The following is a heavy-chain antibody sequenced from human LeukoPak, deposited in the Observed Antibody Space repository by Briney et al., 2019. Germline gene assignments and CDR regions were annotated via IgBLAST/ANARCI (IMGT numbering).Heavy chain of an antibody. D-gene: IGHD4-17*01. CDR2: ISSSGSTI. V-gene: IGHV3-11*04. CDR3: ASGHDYGDLDY. CDR1: GFTFSDYY. J-gene: IGHJ4*02. Sequence: GESLRLSCAVSGFTFSDYYTSWIRQAPGKGLEWVSYISSSGSTIYYADSVKGRFTISRDNAKNSLSLQMNSLSVEDSARDYCASGHDYGDLDYWGQGTLVTVSS.